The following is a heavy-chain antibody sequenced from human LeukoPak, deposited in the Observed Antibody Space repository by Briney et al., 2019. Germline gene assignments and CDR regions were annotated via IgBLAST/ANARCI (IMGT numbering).Heavy chain of an antibody. CDR2: IYHSGST. D-gene: IGHD2-15*01. Sequence: SETLSLTCTVSGGSIISYYWSWIRQPPGKGLEWIGFIYHSGSTNYNPSLKSRVTISVDTSNNQFSLKLTSVTAADTAVYYCARIHRYCSGGACYVLDNWGQGTLVAVSS. CDR3: ARIHRYCSGGACYVLDN. CDR1: GGSIISYY. V-gene: IGHV4-59*01. J-gene: IGHJ4*02.